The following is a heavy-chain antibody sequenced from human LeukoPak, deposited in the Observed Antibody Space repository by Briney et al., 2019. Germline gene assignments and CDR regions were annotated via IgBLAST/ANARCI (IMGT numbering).Heavy chain of an antibody. Sequence: PSETLSLTCAVYGGSFSGYYWSWIRQPPGKGLEWIGEINHSGSTNYNPSLKSRVTISVDTSKNQFSLKLSSVTAADTAVYYCARVIPLYDSSGYYWLFDYWGQGTLVTVSS. CDR2: INHSGST. CDR3: ARVIPLYDSSGYYWLFDY. J-gene: IGHJ4*02. V-gene: IGHV4-34*01. CDR1: GGSFSGYY. D-gene: IGHD3-22*01.